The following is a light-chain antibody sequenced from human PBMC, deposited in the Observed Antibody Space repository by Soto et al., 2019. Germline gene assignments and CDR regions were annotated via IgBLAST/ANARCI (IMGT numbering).Light chain of an antibody. J-gene: IGKJ3*01. CDR2: DAS. CDR1: QGISSA. CDR3: QQFDDYPFT. Sequence: AIQLTQSPSSLSASVGETVTITCRASQGISSALAWYQQIPGRAPKLLIYDASTLESGVPSRFSGSRSGTDFTLTVSSLQPEDFATYYCQQFDDYPFTFGPATKWISN. V-gene: IGKV1D-13*01.